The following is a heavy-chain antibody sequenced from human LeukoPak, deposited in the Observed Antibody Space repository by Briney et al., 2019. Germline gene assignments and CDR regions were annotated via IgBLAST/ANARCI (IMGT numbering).Heavy chain of an antibody. CDR2: IKSDGTQN. Sequence: GGSLRLSCVASGFTFSSYWMTWVRQAPGKGLEWVANIKSDGTQNYYVDSVKGRFTISRDNAKNSLYLQMNSLRADETAVYYCAKDFWSGYYPDYWGQGTLVTVSS. CDR3: AKDFWSGYYPDY. J-gene: IGHJ4*02. V-gene: IGHV3-7*01. D-gene: IGHD3-3*01. CDR1: GFTFSSYW.